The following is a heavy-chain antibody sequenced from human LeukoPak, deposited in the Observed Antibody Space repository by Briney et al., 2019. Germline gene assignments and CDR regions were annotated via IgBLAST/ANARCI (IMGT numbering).Heavy chain of an antibody. J-gene: IGHJ4*02. V-gene: IGHV3-48*04. CDR2: ISSSDTTI. CDR1: GFTFSSYA. CDR3: ARDLAFRPRYESIAYPPDY. Sequence: GGSLRLSCAASGFTFSSYAMSWVRQAPGKGLEWVSYISSSDTTIYYADSVKGRFTISRDNAKNSLYLQMNSLRVEDTAVYFCARDLAFRPRYESIAYPPDYWGQRTLVTVSS. D-gene: IGHD3-22*01.